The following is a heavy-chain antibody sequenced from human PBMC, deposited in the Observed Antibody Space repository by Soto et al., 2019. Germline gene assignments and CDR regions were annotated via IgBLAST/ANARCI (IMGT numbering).Heavy chain of an antibody. Sequence: PSETLALTCTVSGGSISSGGYYWSWIRHHPGKGLEWIGYIYYSGSTYYNPSLKSRVTISVDTSKNQFSLKLSSVTAADTAVYYCARDRSPGIAAAWFGNYMDVWGKGTTLSVSS. D-gene: IGHD6-13*01. CDR2: IYYSGST. CDR1: GGSISSGGYY. CDR3: ARDRSPGIAAAWFGNYMDV. V-gene: IGHV4-31*03. J-gene: IGHJ6*03.